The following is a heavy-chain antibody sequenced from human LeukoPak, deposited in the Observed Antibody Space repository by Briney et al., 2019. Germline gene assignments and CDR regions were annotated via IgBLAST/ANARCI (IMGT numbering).Heavy chain of an antibody. CDR3: ARETARYSSGWSYYYYYYYMDV. CDR2: INWNGGST. CDR1: GFTFDDYG. V-gene: IGHV3-20*04. D-gene: IGHD6-19*01. Sequence: PGGSLRLSCAASGFTFDDYGMSWVRQAPGKGLEWVSGINWNGGSTCYADSVKGRFTISRDNAKNSLYLQMNSLRAEDTALYYCARETARYSSGWSYYYYYYYMDVWGKGTTVTVSS. J-gene: IGHJ6*03.